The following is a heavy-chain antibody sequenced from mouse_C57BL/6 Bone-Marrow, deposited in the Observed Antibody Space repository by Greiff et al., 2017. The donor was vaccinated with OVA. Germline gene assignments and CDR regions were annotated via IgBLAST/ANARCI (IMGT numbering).Heavy chain of an antibody. Sequence: EVQLVESGPGLVKPSQSLSLTCSVTGYSITSGYYWNWIRQFPGNKLEWMGYISYDGSNNYNPSLKNRISITRDTSKNQFFLKLNSVTTEDTATYYCARGGYYYGSSYVFGVWGTGTTVTVSS. V-gene: IGHV3-6*01. CDR3: ARGGYYYGSSYVFGV. D-gene: IGHD1-1*01. J-gene: IGHJ1*03. CDR1: GYSITSGYY. CDR2: ISYDGSN.